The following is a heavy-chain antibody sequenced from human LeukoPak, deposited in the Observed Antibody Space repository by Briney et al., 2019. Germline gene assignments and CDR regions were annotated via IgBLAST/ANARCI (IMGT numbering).Heavy chain of an antibody. Sequence: SETLSLTCAVYGGSFSGYYWSWIRQPPGKGLEWIGEINHSGSTNYNPSLKSRVTISVDTSKNQFSLKLSSVTAADTAVYYCARHSTVADYYFDYWGQGTLVTVSS. CDR2: INHSGST. V-gene: IGHV4-34*01. J-gene: IGHJ4*02. CDR1: GGSFSGYY. CDR3: ARHSTVADYYFDY. D-gene: IGHD6-19*01.